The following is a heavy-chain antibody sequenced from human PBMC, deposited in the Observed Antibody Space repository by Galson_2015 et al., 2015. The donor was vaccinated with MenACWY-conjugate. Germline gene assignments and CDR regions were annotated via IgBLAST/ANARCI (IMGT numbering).Heavy chain of an antibody. Sequence: SLRLSCAASGFTLNNYWMSWVRQVPGKGPEWVANIKQDGSEKYYVDSVRGRFTISRDNAKNSLYLQMNSLRAEDTAVYYCARDLGFYCSRNDCYSPYWGQGTLVTVSS. V-gene: IGHV3-7*03. CDR3: ARDLGFYCSRNDCYSPY. CDR1: GFTLNNYW. D-gene: IGHD2-2*01. J-gene: IGHJ4*02. CDR2: IKQDGSEK.